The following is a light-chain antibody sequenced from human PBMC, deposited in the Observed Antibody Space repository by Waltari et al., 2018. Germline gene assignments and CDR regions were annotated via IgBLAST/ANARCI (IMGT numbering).Light chain of an antibody. J-gene: IGKJ1*01. CDR1: QTITNY. V-gene: IGKV1-39*01. CDR2: GAS. Sequence: DIQMTQFPTSLSASVVDRVTITCRASQTITNYLNWYQQKPGKAPRLLIYGASNLQGGVPSRFRGSGSGTDFTLTISNLQPEDFATYYCQQTYITPRTFGQGTKVEIK. CDR3: QQTYITPRT.